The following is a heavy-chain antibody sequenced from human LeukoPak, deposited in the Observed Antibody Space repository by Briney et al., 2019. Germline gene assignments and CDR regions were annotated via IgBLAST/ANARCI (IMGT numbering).Heavy chain of an antibody. J-gene: IGHJ4*02. CDR3: ARHKNYYDSSGYYYELDY. CDR1: GGSISSYY. CDR2: IYYSGST. D-gene: IGHD3-22*01. Sequence: PSETLSLTCTVSGGSISSYYWSWIRQPPGKGLEWIGYIYYSGSTNYNPSLKSRVTMSVDTSKNQFSLKLSSVTAADTAVHYCARHKNYYDSSGYYYELDYWGQGTLVTVSS. V-gene: IGHV4-59*08.